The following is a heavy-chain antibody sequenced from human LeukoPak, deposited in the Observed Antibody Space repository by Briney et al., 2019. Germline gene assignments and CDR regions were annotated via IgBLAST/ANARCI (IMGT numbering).Heavy chain of an antibody. Sequence: GGSLRLSCAASGFTFSSYGMHWVRQAPGKGLEWVAVISYDGSNKYYADSVKGRFTISRDNSKNTLYLQMNSLRAEDTAVYYCAKALVLGYCSGGSCSLRGYYYYGMDVWGQGTTVTASS. CDR3: AKALVLGYCSGGSCSLRGYYYYGMDV. J-gene: IGHJ6*02. V-gene: IGHV3-30*18. D-gene: IGHD2-15*01. CDR1: GFTFSSYG. CDR2: ISYDGSNK.